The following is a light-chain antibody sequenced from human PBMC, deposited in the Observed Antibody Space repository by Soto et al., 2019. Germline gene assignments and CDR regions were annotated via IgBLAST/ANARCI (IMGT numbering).Light chain of an antibody. CDR2: EVS. CDR1: SSDVGGYNH. V-gene: IGLV2-14*01. J-gene: IGLJ1*01. CDR3: SSYTSSSTLV. Sequence: QSALTQPASVSGSPGQSITISCTGTSSDVGGYNHVSWYQQHPGKAPKLMIYEVSNRPSGVSNRFSGSKSGNTASLTISGLQAEDEADYYCSSYTSSSTLVFGTGTKATVL.